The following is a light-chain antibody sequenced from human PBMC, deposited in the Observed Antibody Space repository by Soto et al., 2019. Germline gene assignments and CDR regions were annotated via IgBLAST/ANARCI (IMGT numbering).Light chain of an antibody. V-gene: IGKV3-20*01. Sequence: ELVLTQSPGTLSLSPGERATLSCRASQTVSTKYLAWYQQKPGQAPRLLSYGASKRATGIPDRFSGSGSGTDFTLTISRLEPEDFAVYYCQQYGSSPLLTFGGGTKVDIK. CDR3: QQYGSSPLLT. CDR2: GAS. CDR1: QTVSTKY. J-gene: IGKJ4*01.